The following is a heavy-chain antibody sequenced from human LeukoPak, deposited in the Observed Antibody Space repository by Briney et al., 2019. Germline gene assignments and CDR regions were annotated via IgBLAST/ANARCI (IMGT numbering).Heavy chain of an antibody. D-gene: IGHD5-18*01. CDR1: GFTFSSYG. CDR3: ARDRPLDTAMVTAYGMDV. Sequence: GGSLRLSCAASGFTFSSYGMHWVRRAPGKGLEWVAVIWYDGSNKYYADSVKGRFTISRDNSKNTLYLQMNSLRAEDTAVYYCARDRPLDTAMVTAYGMDVWGQGTTVTVSS. CDR2: IWYDGSNK. V-gene: IGHV3-33*01. J-gene: IGHJ6*02.